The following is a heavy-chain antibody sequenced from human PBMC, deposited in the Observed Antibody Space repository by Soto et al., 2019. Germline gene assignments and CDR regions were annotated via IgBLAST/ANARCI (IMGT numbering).Heavy chain of an antibody. V-gene: IGHV3-30*09. CDR2: ISYDGSNK. D-gene: IGHD3-3*01. Sequence: ESVGGVVQPGRSLRLSCAASGFTFSSYAMHWVRQAPGKGLEWVAVISYDGSNKYYADSVKGRFAISRDNSKNTLYLQMNSLRAEDTAVYYCARSPITIFGTDQYYFDYWGQGTLVTVSS. CDR3: ARSPITIFGTDQYYFDY. CDR1: GFTFSSYA. J-gene: IGHJ4*02.